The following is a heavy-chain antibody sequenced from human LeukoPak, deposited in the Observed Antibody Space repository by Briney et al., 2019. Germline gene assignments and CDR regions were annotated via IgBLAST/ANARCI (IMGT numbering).Heavy chain of an antibody. Sequence: ASVKVSCKASGYTFTSYGISWVRQAPGQGLEWMGWISAYNGNTNYAQKLQGRVTMTTDTSTSTAYMELRSLRSDDTAVYYCARGPPTRYYDSRGYYAFDYWGQGTLVTVSS. CDR1: GYTFTSYG. J-gene: IGHJ4*02. D-gene: IGHD3-22*01. CDR2: ISAYNGNT. CDR3: ARGPPTRYYDSRGYYAFDY. V-gene: IGHV1-18*01.